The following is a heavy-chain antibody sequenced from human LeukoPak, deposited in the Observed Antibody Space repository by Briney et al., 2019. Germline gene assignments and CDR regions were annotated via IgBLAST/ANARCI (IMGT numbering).Heavy chain of an antibody. Sequence: GESLRLSCAASGFTFSSYEMNWVRQAPGKGLEWVSYISSSGSTIYYADSVKGRFTISRDNSKNTLYLQMNSLRAEDTAVYYCAKAQWLVRIDWFDPWGQGTLVTVSS. J-gene: IGHJ5*02. D-gene: IGHD6-19*01. CDR3: AKAQWLVRIDWFDP. CDR1: GFTFSSYE. V-gene: IGHV3-48*03. CDR2: ISSSGSTI.